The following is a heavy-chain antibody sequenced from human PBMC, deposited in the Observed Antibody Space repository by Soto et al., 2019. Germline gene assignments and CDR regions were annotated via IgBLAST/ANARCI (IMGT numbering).Heavy chain of an antibody. CDR2: INHSGST. D-gene: IGHD1-26*01. J-gene: IGHJ6*02. CDR3: ARQLPLLGYYYGMDV. Sequence: SETLSLTCAVYGGSFSGYYWSWIRQPPGKGLEWIGEINHSGSTNYNPSLKSRVTISVDTSKNQFSLKLSSVTAADTAVYYCARQLPLLGYYYGMDVWGQGTTVTVSS. CDR1: GGSFSGYY. V-gene: IGHV4-34*01.